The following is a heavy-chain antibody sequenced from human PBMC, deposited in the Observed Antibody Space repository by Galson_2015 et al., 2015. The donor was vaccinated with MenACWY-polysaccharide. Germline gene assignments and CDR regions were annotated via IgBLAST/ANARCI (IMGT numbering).Heavy chain of an antibody. CDR2: ISGNGGAT. J-gene: IGHJ5*02. CDR1: GFTFRNFA. CDR3: AKEALGVGPERWFDP. Sequence: SLRLSCAVSGFTFRNFAMNWVRQAPGKGLEWVSAISGNGGATYYANSVKGRFTISRDNSKNIVYLQLKSLRADDTAVYYCAKEALGVGPERWFDPWGLGTLVTVSS. D-gene: IGHD3-16*01. V-gene: IGHV3-23*01.